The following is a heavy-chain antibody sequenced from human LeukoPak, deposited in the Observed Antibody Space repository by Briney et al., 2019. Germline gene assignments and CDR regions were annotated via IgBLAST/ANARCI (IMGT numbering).Heavy chain of an antibody. J-gene: IGHJ4*02. CDR1: GFTFSSYG. Sequence: PGRSLRLSCAASGFTFSSYGMHWVRQAPGKGLEWVAVISYDGSNKYYADSVKGRFTISRDNSENTLYLQMNSLRAEDTAVYYCAKDRIFDYWGQGTLVTVSS. V-gene: IGHV3-30*18. CDR2: ISYDGSNK. CDR3: AKDRIFDY.